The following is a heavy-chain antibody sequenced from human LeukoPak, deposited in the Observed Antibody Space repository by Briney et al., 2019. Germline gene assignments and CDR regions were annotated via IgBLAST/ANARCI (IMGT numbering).Heavy chain of an antibody. CDR2: ISGSGVST. CDR1: GFTFSSFV. D-gene: IGHD6-13*01. CDR3: AKDLASQQLYPPLLSL. Sequence: GGSLSLSCAASGFTFSSFVTNWVRQAPGQGLEWVSAISGSGVSTSYADSVKGRFTISRDNSKNTLYLHMNSLRAEDTAIYFCAKDLASQQLYPPLLSLGGEGTLVTVSS. V-gene: IGHV3-23*01. J-gene: IGHJ1*01.